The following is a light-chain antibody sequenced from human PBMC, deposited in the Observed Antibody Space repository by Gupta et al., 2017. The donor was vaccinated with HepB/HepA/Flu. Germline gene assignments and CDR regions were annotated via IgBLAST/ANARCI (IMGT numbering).Light chain of an antibody. CDR2: SAS. Sequence: AIQMTQSPSSLSASVGDRFTITCRASQGIRTDLGWYQQKPGKAPKVLIYSASSLQNGVPSRFSGSGSGTDFTLTITSLQPDDFASYYCLQDHNYPFTFGGGTKVEIK. J-gene: IGKJ4*01. V-gene: IGKV1-6*02. CDR3: LQDHNYPFT. CDR1: QGIRTD.